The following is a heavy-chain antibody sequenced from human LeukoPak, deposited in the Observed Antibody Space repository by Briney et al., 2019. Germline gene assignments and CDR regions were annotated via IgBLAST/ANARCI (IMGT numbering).Heavy chain of an antibody. CDR1: GFTFDDYA. CDR3: AKDRTSTLPADAFDI. Sequence: GGSLRLSCAASGFTFDDYAMHWVRQAPGKGLECVSGISWSSANIGYADSVRGRFTISRDNAKNSLYLQMNSLRAEDTAMYYCAKDRTSTLPADAFDIWGQGTMVTVSS. V-gene: IGHV3-9*01. J-gene: IGHJ3*02. D-gene: IGHD1-7*01. CDR2: ISWSSANI.